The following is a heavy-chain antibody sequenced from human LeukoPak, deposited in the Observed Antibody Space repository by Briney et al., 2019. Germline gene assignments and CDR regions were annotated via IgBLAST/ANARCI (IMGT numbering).Heavy chain of an antibody. CDR3: AKAKTVGPSAMDV. J-gene: IGHJ6*02. V-gene: IGHV3-23*01. Sequence: PGGSLRLSCAASGFTFTSYAISWVRQAPGKGLEWVPAISNGGGNTYYADSVKGRFTISRDNSKNTLYLQMNSLRAEDTALYYCAKAKTVGPSAMDVWGQGTTVTVSS. CDR1: GFTFTSYA. CDR2: ISNGGGNT. D-gene: IGHD1-26*01.